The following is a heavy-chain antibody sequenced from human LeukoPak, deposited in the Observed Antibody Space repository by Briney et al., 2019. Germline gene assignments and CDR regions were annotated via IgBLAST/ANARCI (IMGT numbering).Heavy chain of an antibody. J-gene: IGHJ4*02. CDR1: GGSISSSSYY. D-gene: IGHD5-18*01. CDR2: FYYSGST. Sequence: SETPSLTCTVSGGSISSSSYYWGWIRQPPGKGLEGIGNFYYSGSTYYNPSLKSRVTISVDTSKNQFSLRLSSVTAADTAVYYCARLRVRGYGYGPWEGPTWLDYWGQGTLVTVSS. V-gene: IGHV4-39*07. CDR3: ARLRVRGYGYGPWEGPTWLDY.